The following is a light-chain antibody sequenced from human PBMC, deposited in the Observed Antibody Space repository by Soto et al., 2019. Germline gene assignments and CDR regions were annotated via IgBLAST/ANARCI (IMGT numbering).Light chain of an antibody. V-gene: IGKV1-5*01. CDR2: DAS. Sequence: DIPMTQSPSTLSASVGDRVTTTCRSSQSISFWLAWYQQKPGSAPNLLIYDASTLGGGVPSRFSGSGSGTEFTLTISNLQTDDFASYYCQQYNSCPLTFGGGTRVEIK. J-gene: IGKJ4*01. CDR1: QSISFW. CDR3: QQYNSCPLT.